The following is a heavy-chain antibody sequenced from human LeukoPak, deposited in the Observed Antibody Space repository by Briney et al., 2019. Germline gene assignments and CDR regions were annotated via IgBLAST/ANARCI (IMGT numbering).Heavy chain of an antibody. V-gene: IGHV1-69*02. D-gene: IGHD1-26*01. CDR2: IIPILGIA. Sequence: SVKVSCKASGDTFSSYTISWVRQAPGQGLEWMGRIIPILGIANYAQKFQGRVTITADKSTSTAYMELSSLRSEDTAVYYCARGSFPDVGALLFDYWGQGTMVTVSS. J-gene: IGHJ4*02. CDR3: ARGSFPDVGALLFDY. CDR1: GDTFSSYT.